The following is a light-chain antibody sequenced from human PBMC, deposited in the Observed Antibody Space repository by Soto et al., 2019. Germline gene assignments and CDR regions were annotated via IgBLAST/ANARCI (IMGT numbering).Light chain of an antibody. J-gene: IGKJ1*01. Sequence: EIVLTQSPGTLSLSPGERATLSCRASQSVSRNYLAWYQQKPGQAPKVLIYRASIRATGIPDRFTGSGSGTDFTLTITRLEPEDFAVYYCQQYVTSSPRTFGQGTKVDIK. CDR3: QQYVTSSPRT. CDR1: QSVSRNY. V-gene: IGKV3-20*01. CDR2: RAS.